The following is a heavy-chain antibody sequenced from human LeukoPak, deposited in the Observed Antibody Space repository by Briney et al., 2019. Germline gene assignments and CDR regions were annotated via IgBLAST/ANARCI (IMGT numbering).Heavy chain of an antibody. D-gene: IGHD5-18*01. CDR1: GFTFSNAW. Sequence: GGSLRLSCAASGFTFSNAWMSWVRQAPGKGLEWVGHIKGKTDGGTTDYAAPVQGRFTISRDDSKNTLFLQMNSLKTEDTAVYYCTTGTWIQLWLADYWGQGTLVTVSS. J-gene: IGHJ4*02. V-gene: IGHV3-15*01. CDR3: TTGTWIQLWLADY. CDR2: IKGKTDGGTT.